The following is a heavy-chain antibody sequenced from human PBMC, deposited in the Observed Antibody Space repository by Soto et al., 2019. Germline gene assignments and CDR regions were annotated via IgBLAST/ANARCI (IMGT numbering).Heavy chain of an antibody. D-gene: IGHD3-22*01. Sequence: QVQLQESGPGLVKPSQTLSLTCTVSGGSISSGGYYWSWIRQHPGKGLEWIGYIYYSGSTYYNPSLQSRVTISVDTSKNQFSLKLSSVTAADTAVYYCARVGVHYYDSSATWFDPWGQGTLVTVSS. J-gene: IGHJ5*02. V-gene: IGHV4-31*03. CDR1: GGSISSGGYY. CDR3: ARVGVHYYDSSATWFDP. CDR2: IYYSGST.